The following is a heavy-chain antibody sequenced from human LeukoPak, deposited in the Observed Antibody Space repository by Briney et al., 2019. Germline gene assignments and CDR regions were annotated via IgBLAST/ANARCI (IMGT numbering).Heavy chain of an antibody. D-gene: IGHD2-2*01. V-gene: IGHV3-21*01. CDR3: AAQSTSTAPYYYYMDV. Sequence: GGSLRLSCAASGFTFSSYSMNWVRQAPGKGLEWVSSISSSSSYIYYADSVKGRFTISRDNSKNTLYLQMNSLRAEDTAVYYCAAQSTSTAPYYYYMDVWGKGTTVTVSS. CDR2: ISSSSSYI. J-gene: IGHJ6*03. CDR1: GFTFSSYS.